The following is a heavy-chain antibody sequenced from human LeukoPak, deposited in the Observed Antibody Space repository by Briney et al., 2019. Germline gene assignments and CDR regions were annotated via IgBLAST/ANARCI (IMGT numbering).Heavy chain of an antibody. D-gene: IGHD2/OR15-2a*01. CDR1: GYTFTSYG. CDR3: ARDFSSTSYYPDY. J-gene: IGHJ4*02. CDR2: ISAYNGNT. Sequence: ATVKVSCTASGYTFTSYGISWVRQAPGQGLEWMGWISAYNGNTTYAQKPQGRVTMTTDTSTSTAYMGLRSLRSDDTAVYYCARDFSSTSYYPDYSSQGTLVTAPS. V-gene: IGHV1-18*04.